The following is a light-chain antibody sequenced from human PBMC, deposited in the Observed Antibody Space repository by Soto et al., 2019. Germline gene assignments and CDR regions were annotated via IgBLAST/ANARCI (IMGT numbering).Light chain of an antibody. Sequence: PGERASLSCRASQSISNNLAWYQQRRGQPPRLLIYGSSTRATDIPPRFSGSGSGTEFTLTISSLQSEDSAVYYCHHYNNWPPGTFVQGTKVEIK. V-gene: IGKV3D-15*01. CDR3: HHYNNWPPGT. CDR1: QSISNN. CDR2: GSS. J-gene: IGKJ1*01.